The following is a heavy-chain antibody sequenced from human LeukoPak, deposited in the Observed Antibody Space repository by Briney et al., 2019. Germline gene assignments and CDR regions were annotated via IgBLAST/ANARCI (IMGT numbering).Heavy chain of an antibody. CDR3: ARDLGATLSYYYYMDV. CDR2: IIPIFGTA. D-gene: IGHD1-26*01. V-gene: IGHV1-69*05. CDR1: GGTFSSYA. J-gene: IGHJ6*03. Sequence: SVKVSCKASGGTFSSYAISWVRQAPGQGLEWMGGIIPIFGTANYAQKFQGRVTVTTDESTSTAYMELSSLRSEDTAVYYCARDLGATLSYYYYMDVWGKGTTVTVSS.